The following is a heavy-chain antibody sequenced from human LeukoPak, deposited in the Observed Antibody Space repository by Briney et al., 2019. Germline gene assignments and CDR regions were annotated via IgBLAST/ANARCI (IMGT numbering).Heavy chain of an antibody. J-gene: IGHJ6*03. CDR3: VRDAEGLGNYYMDV. V-gene: IGHV3-66*02. D-gene: IGHD1-26*01. CDR1: GFTVSNNY. CDR2: IYSAGIT. Sequence: PGGSLRLSCAASGFTVSNNYMSWVRQAPGKGLEWVSVIYSAGITYYADSVKGRFTISRDNSKNTLYLQMNSLRAEDTAVYYCVRDAEGLGNYYMDVWGKGTTVTVSS.